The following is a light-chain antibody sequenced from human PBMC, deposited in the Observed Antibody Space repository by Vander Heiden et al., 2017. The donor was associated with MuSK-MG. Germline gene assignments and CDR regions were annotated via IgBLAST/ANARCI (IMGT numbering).Light chain of an antibody. CDR2: DVN. CDR1: SSDVGSDNY. V-gene: IGLV2-14*03. CDR3: CFSPNSSPRIYV. Sequence: QSALTQPASVSGSPGQSITISCTGTSSDVGSDNYVSWHQQLQGKATNVMIYDVNNRPSGGSHRFSCSTSGNTASATISTLQAEDEADYYCCFSPNSSPRIYVFGTGTKLTVL. J-gene: IGLJ1*01.